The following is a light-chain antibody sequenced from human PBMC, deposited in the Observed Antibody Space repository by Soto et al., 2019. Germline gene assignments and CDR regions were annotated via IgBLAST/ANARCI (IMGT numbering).Light chain of an antibody. CDR2: DAS. V-gene: IGKV1-5*01. CDR3: QQYNYYFVS. CDR1: QSVVRW. J-gene: IGKJ4*01. Sequence: DIQITHSPSTLSASVGDRVTITCRSSQSVVRWLAWYQQKPGKAPNLLIFDASTLKHGVPSRFSGSGSGTEFTLTISSLQPDDFATYYCQQYNYYFVSLGGGTKVDIK.